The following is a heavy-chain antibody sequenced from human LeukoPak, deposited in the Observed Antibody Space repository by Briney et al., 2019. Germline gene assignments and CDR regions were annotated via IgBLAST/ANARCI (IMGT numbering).Heavy chain of an antibody. CDR2: TYYRSKWYN. V-gene: IGHV6-1*01. CDR3: ARASSRPYYFDY. D-gene: IGHD6-6*01. CDR1: GDSVSSNSAA. J-gene: IGHJ4*02. Sequence: SSTLSLTFAISGDSVSSNSAAWNWIRQSPSRGLEWLGRTYYRSKWYNDYAVSVKSRITINPDTSKNRFSLQLNSVTPEDTAVYYCARASSRPYYFDYWGQGTLVTVSS.